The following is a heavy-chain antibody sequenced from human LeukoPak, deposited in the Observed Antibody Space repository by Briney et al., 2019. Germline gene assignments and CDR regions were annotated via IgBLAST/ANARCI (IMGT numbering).Heavy chain of an antibody. CDR2: ISSSGSTI. CDR3: ARPSGYYNWFDP. J-gene: IGHJ5*02. D-gene: IGHD3-9*01. V-gene: IGHV3-48*03. Sequence: GGSLRLSCAASGFTFSSYEMNWVRQAPGKGLEWVSYISSSGSTIYYADSVKGRFTISRDNAKNSLYLQMNSLRAEDTAVYYCARPSGYYNWFDPWGQGTLVTVSS. CDR1: GFTFSSYE.